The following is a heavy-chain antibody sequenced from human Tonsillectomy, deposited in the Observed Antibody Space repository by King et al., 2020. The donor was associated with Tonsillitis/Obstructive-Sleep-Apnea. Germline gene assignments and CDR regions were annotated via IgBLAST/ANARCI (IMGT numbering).Heavy chain of an antibody. V-gene: IGHV3-48*03. CDR2: ISSSGSTI. CDR1: GFTFSSYE. J-gene: IGHJ6*02. Sequence: VQLVESGGGLVQPGGSLRLSCAASGFTFSSYEMNWVRQAPGKGLEWVSYISSSGSTIYYADSVKGRFTISRDNAKNSLYLQMNSLRAEDTAVYYCARDVMVAGEYSYGMDVWGQGTTVTVSS. D-gene: IGHD2-21*01. CDR3: ARDVMVAGEYSYGMDV.